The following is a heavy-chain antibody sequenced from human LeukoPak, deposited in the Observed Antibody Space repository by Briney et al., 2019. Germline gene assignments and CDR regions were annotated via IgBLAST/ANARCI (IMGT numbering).Heavy chain of an antibody. D-gene: IGHD1-7*01. CDR2: FDPEDGET. CDR1: GYTLTELS. Sequence: ASVKVSCKVSGYTLTELSMHWVRQAPGKGLEWMGGFDPEDGETIYAQKFQGRVTMTEDESTSTAYMELSSLRSEDTAVYYCARDRGNWNYASPFDYWGQGTLVTVSS. V-gene: IGHV1-24*01. J-gene: IGHJ4*02. CDR3: ARDRGNWNYASPFDY.